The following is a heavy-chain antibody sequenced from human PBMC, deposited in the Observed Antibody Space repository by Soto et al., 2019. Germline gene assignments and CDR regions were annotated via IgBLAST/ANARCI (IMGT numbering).Heavy chain of an antibody. CDR3: ERSYCSSTSCYYYYMDV. CDR1: GVTFSSYS. V-gene: IGHV3-48*01. CDR2: ISSSSSTI. Sequence: GGSLRLSSAASGVTFSSYSMNWVRHAPRKGRVRVSYISSSSSTIYYADSVKGRFTISGDNAKNSLYLQMNSLRAEDTAVYYCERSYCSSTSCYYYYMDVWGKGTTVTVSS. J-gene: IGHJ6*03. D-gene: IGHD2-2*01.